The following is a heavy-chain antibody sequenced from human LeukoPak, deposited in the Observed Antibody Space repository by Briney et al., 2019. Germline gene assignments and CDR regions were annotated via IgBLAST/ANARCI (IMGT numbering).Heavy chain of an antibody. D-gene: IGHD3-22*01. V-gene: IGHV3-74*01. CDR2: IKTDGITT. Sequence: AGGSLRLSCAASGFTFSSYSMHWVRQAPGKGLVWVSRIKTDGITTTYADSVKGRFTISRDNAKNTLYLQMDSLTAEDTAVYYCAKGSGAGYYGTYYFDYWGQGTLVTVSS. CDR3: AKGSGAGYYGTYYFDY. J-gene: IGHJ4*02. CDR1: GFTFSSYS.